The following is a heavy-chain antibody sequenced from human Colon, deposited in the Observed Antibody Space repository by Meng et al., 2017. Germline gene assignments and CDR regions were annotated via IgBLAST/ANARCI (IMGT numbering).Heavy chain of an antibody. CDR3: AIRPAITGAPFQY. Sequence: GGSLRLSGKGSGSSFTSYWIGWVRQMPGKGLEWIALINPVNSDTRYGPSFQGQVAISVDTSINTAHLQLTTLKASDTALYYCAIRPAITGAPFQYWGQGTLVTVSS. CDR1: GSSFTSYW. D-gene: IGHD1-14*01. CDR2: INPVNSDT. J-gene: IGHJ4*02. V-gene: IGHV5-51*01.